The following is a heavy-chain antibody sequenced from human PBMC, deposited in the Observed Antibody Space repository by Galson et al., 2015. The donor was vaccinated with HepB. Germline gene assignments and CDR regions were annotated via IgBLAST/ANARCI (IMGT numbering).Heavy chain of an antibody. CDR3: VKDGRAMVRGPGDY. J-gene: IGHJ4*02. D-gene: IGHD3-10*01. CDR1: GFTFSSYA. Sequence: SLRLSCAASGFTFSSYAMHWVRQAPGKGLEYVSAISSNGGSTYYADSVKGRFTISRDNSKNTLYLQMSSLRAEDTAVYYCVKDGRAMVRGPGDYWGQGTLVTVSS. CDR2: ISSNGGST. V-gene: IGHV3-64D*06.